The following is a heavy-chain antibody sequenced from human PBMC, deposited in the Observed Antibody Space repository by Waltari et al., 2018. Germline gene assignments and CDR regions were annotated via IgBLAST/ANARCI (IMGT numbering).Heavy chain of an antibody. CDR3: ARDDGSMVRGVNAFDI. J-gene: IGHJ3*02. Sequence: QVQLQESGPGLVKRSQTLSLTCTVSGGSISSGSYYWSWLRQPAGKGLEWIGRIYTSGSTNYNPSLKSRVTISVDTSKNQFSLKLSSVTAADTAVYYCARDDGSMVRGVNAFDIWGQGTMVTVSS. D-gene: IGHD3-10*01. CDR1: GGSISSGSYY. V-gene: IGHV4-61*02. CDR2: IYTSGST.